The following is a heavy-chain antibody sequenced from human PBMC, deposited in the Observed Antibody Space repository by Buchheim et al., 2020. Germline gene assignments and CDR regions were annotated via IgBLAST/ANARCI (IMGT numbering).Heavy chain of an antibody. D-gene: IGHD6-13*01. CDR1: GFTFSDYY. CDR2: ISSSGSTI. J-gene: IGHJ6*03. V-gene: IGHV3-11*01. CDR3: ARAPSGYSSSWSHYYYYYYMDV. Sequence: QVQLVESGGGLVKPGGSLRLSCAASGFTFSDYYMSWIRQAPGKGLEWVSYISSSGSTIYYADSVKGRFNISRDNAKTSLYLQMNSLSAEDTAVYYCARAPSGYSSSWSHYYYYYYMDVWGKGTT.